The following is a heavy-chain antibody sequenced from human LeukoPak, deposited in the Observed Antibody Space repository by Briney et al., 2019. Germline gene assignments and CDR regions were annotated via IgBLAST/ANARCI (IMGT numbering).Heavy chain of an antibody. CDR2: IRNKLNSYTT. CDR3: ARDAVYTVMVGYYYYYMDV. CDR1: GFTFSDHY. Sequence: GGSLRLSCAASGFTFSDHYMDWVRQAPGKGLEWVGRIRNKLNSYTTEYAASVKGRFTISRDDSKNSLYLQMNSLKTEETAVYHCARDAVYTVMVGYYYYYMDVWGKGTTVPVSS. J-gene: IGHJ6*03. D-gene: IGHD5-18*01. V-gene: IGHV3-72*01.